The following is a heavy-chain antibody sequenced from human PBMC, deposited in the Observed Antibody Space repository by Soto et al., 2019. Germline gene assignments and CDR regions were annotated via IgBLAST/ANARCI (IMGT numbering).Heavy chain of an antibody. D-gene: IGHD6-13*01. CDR1: GGSFSGYY. Sequence: QVQLQQWGAGLLKPSETLSLTCAVYGGSFSGYYWSWIRQPPGKGLEWIGEINHSGSTNYNPSLQSRVTISVDTSRHQFSLKLSSVTAADTAVYYCARGGVQGAAAVDYWGQGTLVTVSS. J-gene: IGHJ4*02. CDR2: INHSGST. V-gene: IGHV4-34*01. CDR3: ARGGVQGAAAVDY.